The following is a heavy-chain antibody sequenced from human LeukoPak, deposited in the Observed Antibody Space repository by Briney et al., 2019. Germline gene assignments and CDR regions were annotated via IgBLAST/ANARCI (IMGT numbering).Heavy chain of an antibody. CDR3: AKDRGWELRILDY. CDR1: GSTFSNNG. CDR2: IRYDGSHDGSNK. V-gene: IGHV3-30*02. Sequence: GGSLRLSCSASGSTFSNNGMHWVRQAPGKGLQWVAFIRYDGSHDGSNKYYADSVKGRFTISRDNSKNTLYLQMNSLKPEDTAVYYCAKDRGWELRILDYWGQGTLVTVSS. J-gene: IGHJ4*02. D-gene: IGHD1-26*01.